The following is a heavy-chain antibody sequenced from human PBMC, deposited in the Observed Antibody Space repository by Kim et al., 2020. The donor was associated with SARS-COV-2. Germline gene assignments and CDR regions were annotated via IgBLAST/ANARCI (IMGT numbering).Heavy chain of an antibody. CDR2: IYSGGST. Sequence: GGSLRLSCVASGFTVSSNYMSWVRQAPGKGLELVSVIYSGGSTYYADSVKGRFTISRDISKNTLYLQVNSLRAEDTAVYYCARVKSYYDILTGYSPYYFDSWGQGTLVTVSS. CDR1: GFTVSSNY. D-gene: IGHD3-9*01. J-gene: IGHJ4*02. V-gene: IGHV3-66*01. CDR3: ARVKSYYDILTGYSPYYFDS.